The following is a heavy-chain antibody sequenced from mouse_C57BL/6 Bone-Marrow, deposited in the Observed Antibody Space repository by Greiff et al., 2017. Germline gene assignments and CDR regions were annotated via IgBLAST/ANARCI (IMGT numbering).Heavy chain of an antibody. J-gene: IGHJ3*01. Sequence: EVKLLESGGGLVKPGGSLKLSCAASGFTFSSYAMSWVRQTPEKRLEWVATFSDGGSYTYYPDNVKGRFTISRDNAKNNLYLQMSHLKSEDTAMYYCARDGRQLRLLFAYWGQGTLVTVSA. CDR3: ARDGRQLRLLFAY. V-gene: IGHV5-4*01. D-gene: IGHD3-2*02. CDR2: FSDGGSYT. CDR1: GFTFSSYA.